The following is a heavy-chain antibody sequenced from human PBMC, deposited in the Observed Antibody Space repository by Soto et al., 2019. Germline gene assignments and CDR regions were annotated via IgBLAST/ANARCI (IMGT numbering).Heavy chain of an antibody. D-gene: IGHD3-22*01. CDR3: AREHWDSSGYYRDAFNV. Sequence: SETLSLTCTVSGGSISSYYWSWIRQPPGKGLEWIGYIYYSGSTNYNPSLKSRVTISVDTSKNQFSLKLSSVTAADTAVYYCAREHWDSSGYYRDAFNVWGQGTMITVSS. CDR2: IYYSGST. V-gene: IGHV4-59*01. J-gene: IGHJ3*01. CDR1: GGSISSYY.